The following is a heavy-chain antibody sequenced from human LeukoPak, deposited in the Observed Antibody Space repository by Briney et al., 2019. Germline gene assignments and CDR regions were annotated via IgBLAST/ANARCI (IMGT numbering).Heavy chain of an antibody. D-gene: IGHD3-10*01. CDR3: AISAYYYGSGSYYSEDRY. CDR1: GGSISSGSYY. Sequence: SETLSLTCTVSGGSISSGSYYWSWIRQPAGKGLEWIGRIYTSGSTNYNPSLKSRVTISVDTSKNQFSLKLSSVTAADTAVYYCAISAYYYGSGSYYSEDRYWGQGTLVTVSS. CDR2: IYTSGST. J-gene: IGHJ4*02. V-gene: IGHV4-61*02.